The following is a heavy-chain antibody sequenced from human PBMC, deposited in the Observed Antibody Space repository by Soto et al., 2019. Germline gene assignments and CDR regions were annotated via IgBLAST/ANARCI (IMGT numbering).Heavy chain of an antibody. J-gene: IGHJ6*02. CDR2: IWNDGSGY. V-gene: IGHV3-33*01. CDR1: GFTFTNYG. Sequence: QVQLVESGGGVVQPGKSLRLSCAASGFTFTNYGMHWVRQAPGKGLEWVAVIWNDGSGYFYAHSVKGRFTISRDNSKNTLYMQMSSLRAEDTAVYYCARRQISPPTRGAAAARGGMDVWGQGTTVTVSS. D-gene: IGHD6-13*01. CDR3: ARRQISPPTRGAAAARGGMDV.